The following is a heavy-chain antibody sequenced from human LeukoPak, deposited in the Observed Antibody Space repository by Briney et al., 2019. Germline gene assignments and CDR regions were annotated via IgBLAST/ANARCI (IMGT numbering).Heavy chain of an antibody. CDR3: ASSLRYSLTGYYF. V-gene: IGHV3-23*01. Sequence: GGSLRLSCAASGFTFSSYAMRWVRQAPGKGLEWVSAISGSGGSTYYADSVKGRFTISRDNSKNTLYLQMNSLRAEDTAVYYCASSLRYSLTGYYFWGQGTLVTVSS. J-gene: IGHJ4*02. CDR2: ISGSGGST. D-gene: IGHD3-9*01. CDR1: GFTFSSYA.